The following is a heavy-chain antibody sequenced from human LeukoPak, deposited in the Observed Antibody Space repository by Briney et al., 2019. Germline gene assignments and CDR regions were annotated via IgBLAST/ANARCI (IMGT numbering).Heavy chain of an antibody. J-gene: IGHJ4*02. D-gene: IGHD4-11*01. CDR3: AKDRDDYSNYVDY. CDR1: GFTFSSYS. V-gene: IGHV3-21*04. Sequence: GGSLRLSCAASGFTFSSYSMNWVRQAPGKGLEWVSSINSNSNYIDYADSVKGRFTISRDNAKNSLYLQMNSLRAEDTAVYYCAKDRDDYSNYVDYWGQGTLVTVSS. CDR2: INSNSNYI.